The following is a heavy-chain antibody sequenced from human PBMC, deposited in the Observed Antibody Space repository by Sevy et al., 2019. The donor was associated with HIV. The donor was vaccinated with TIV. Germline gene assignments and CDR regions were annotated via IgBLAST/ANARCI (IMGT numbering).Heavy chain of an antibody. J-gene: IGHJ3*02. V-gene: IGHV3-23*01. CDR1: GFTFSSYA. CDR2: ISGSGGST. CDR3: AKDGKYSSGWYDVSAFDI. Sequence: GGSLRLSCAASGFTFSSYAMRWVRQAPGKGLEWVSAISGSGGSTYYADSVKGRFTISRDNSKNTLYLQMNSLRAEDTAVYYCAKDGKYSSGWYDVSAFDIWGQGTMVTVSS. D-gene: IGHD6-19*01.